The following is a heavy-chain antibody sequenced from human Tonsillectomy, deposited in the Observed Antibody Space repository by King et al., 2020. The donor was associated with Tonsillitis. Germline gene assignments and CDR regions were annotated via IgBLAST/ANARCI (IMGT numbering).Heavy chain of an antibody. CDR3: ARDSGASRAFDF. CDR1: GFTFGDYY. Sequence: VQLVESGGGLVKPGGSLRLSCAASGFTFGDYYMIWILQAPGKGLEWVSYISSSGYTIYYADSVKGRFTISRDNAKNSLYLQMNSLRAEDTAVYYCARDSGASRAFDFWGQGTMVTVSS. J-gene: IGHJ3*01. CDR2: ISSSGYTI. V-gene: IGHV3-11*01.